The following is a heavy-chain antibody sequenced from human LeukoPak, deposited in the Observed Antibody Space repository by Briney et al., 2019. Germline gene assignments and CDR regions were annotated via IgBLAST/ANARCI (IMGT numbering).Heavy chain of an antibody. J-gene: IGHJ6*02. Sequence: GGSLRLSCAASGFTFSSYAMSWVRQAPGKGLEWVSTISGSGGSTYYADSVKGRFTISRDNSKNTLYLQMNSLRAEDTAVYYCAKDVPSGSYYYYGMDVWGQGTTVTVSS. CDR2: ISGSGGST. V-gene: IGHV3-23*01. CDR1: GFTFSSYA. CDR3: AKDVPSGSYYYYGMDV. D-gene: IGHD1-26*01.